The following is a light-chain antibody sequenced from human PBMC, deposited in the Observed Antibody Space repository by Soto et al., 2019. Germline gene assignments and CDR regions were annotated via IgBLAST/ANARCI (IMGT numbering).Light chain of an antibody. V-gene: IGLV2-14*01. CDR2: EVS. CDR1: SSDIGGYNY. J-gene: IGLJ1*01. CDR3: NSYTSSSTLV. Sequence: QSALTQPDSVSGSPGQSITISCTGTSSDIGGYNYVSWYQHHPGKAPKLMIYEVSNRPSGVSIRFSGSKSGNTASLTISGLQAEDEADYYCNSYTSSSTLVFGTGTKLTVL.